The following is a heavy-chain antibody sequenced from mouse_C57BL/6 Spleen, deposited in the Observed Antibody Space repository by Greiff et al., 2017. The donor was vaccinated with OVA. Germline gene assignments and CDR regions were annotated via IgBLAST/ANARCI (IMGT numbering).Heavy chain of an antibody. V-gene: IGHV5-9-1*02. CDR2: ISSGGDYI. Sequence: EVHLVESGEGLVKPGGSLKLSCAASGFTFSSYAMSWVRQTPEKRLEWVAYISSGGDYIYYADTVKGRITISRDNARNTLYLQMSSLKSKDTAMYYCTREGATVVADWSFDVWGTGTTVTVSS. J-gene: IGHJ1*03. CDR1: GFTFSSYA. D-gene: IGHD1-1*01. CDR3: TREGATVVADWSFDV.